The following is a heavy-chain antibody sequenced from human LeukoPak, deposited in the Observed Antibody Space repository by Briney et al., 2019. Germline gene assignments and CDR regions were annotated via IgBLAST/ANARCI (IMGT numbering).Heavy chain of an antibody. V-gene: IGHV3-66*01. J-gene: IGHJ4*02. CDR2: IYSGGST. CDR3: ARDLTGPYDH. CDR1: GFTVSDNY. D-gene: IGHD3-22*01. Sequence: GGSLRLSCATSGFTVSDNYMSWVRQAPGKGLEWVSVIYSGGSTFYADSVKGRFTISRDSAKNTLFLQMNSLRVEDTAVYSCARDLTGPYDHWGQGTLVTVSS.